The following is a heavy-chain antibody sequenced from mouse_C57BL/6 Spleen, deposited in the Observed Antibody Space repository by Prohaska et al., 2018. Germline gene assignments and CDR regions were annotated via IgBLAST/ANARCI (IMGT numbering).Heavy chain of an antibody. D-gene: IGHD3-2*02. CDR2: IYPGNGDT. CDR1: GYTFNSYN. Sequence: QAYLQQSGAELVRPGASVKMSCKASGYTFNSYNMHWVKQTPRQGLEWIGAIYPGNGDTSYNQKFKGKATLTVDKSSSTAYMQLSSLTSEDSAVYFCAREGQLRLGDYAMDYWGQGTSVTVSS. V-gene: IGHV1-12*01. J-gene: IGHJ4*01. CDR3: AREGQLRLGDYAMDY.